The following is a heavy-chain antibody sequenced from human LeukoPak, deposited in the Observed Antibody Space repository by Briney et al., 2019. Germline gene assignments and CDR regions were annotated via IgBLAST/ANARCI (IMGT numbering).Heavy chain of an antibody. V-gene: IGHV3-11*01. CDR2: ISSSATTI. J-gene: IGHJ4*02. CDR3: TRDRWGKYYFDY. D-gene: IGHD7-27*01. Sequence: PGGSLRLSCATSGFPFSDFYMSWIRQAPGKGLEWVSYISSSATTIYYADSVEGRFTISRDNAKNSLHLQMNNLRAEDTAMYYCTRDRWGKYYFDYWGQGTLVTVPS. CDR1: GFPFSDFY.